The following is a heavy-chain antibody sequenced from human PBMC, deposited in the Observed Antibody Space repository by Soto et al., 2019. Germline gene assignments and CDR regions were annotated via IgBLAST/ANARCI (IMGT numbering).Heavy chain of an antibody. D-gene: IGHD3-10*01. CDR1: GFTFSSYG. J-gene: IGHJ4*02. CDR2: IWYDGSNK. V-gene: IGHV3-33*01. CDR3: ARGAVVRGVNYFDY. Sequence: QVQLVESGGGVVQPGRSRRLSLAASGFTFSSYGMHWVRQAPGKGLEWVAVIWYDGSNKYYADSVKGRFTISRDNSKNTLYLQMNSLRAEDTAVYYCARGAVVRGVNYFDYWGQGTLVTVSS.